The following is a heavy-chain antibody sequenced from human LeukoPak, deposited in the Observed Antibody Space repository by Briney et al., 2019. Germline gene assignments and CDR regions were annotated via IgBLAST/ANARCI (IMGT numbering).Heavy chain of an antibody. J-gene: IGHJ4*02. CDR1: GGSFSGYY. CDR3: AREPRLRPPQTYYYGSGSYYDY. Sequence: SETLSLTCAVYGGSFSGYYWSWIRQPPGKGLEWIGEINHSGSTNYNPSLKSRVTISVDTSKNQFSLKLSSVTAADTAVYYCAREPRLRPPQTYYYGSGSYYDYWGQGTLVTVSS. CDR2: INHSGST. D-gene: IGHD3-10*01. V-gene: IGHV4-34*01.